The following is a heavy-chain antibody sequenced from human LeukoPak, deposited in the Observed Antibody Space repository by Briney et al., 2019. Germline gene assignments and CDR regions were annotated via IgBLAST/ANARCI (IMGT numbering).Heavy chain of an antibody. CDR1: GFTFSSYS. V-gene: IGHV3-21*01. CDR3: ARDPYSGSYGNYYYYFMDV. Sequence: GGSLRLSCAASGFTFSSYSLNWVRQPPGKGLEWVSSIRSSSTYIYYADSVKGRFTISRDNAKNSLYLQMNSLRAEDTAVYYCARDPYSGSYGNYYYYFMDVWGKGTTVTISS. D-gene: IGHD1-26*01. J-gene: IGHJ6*03. CDR2: IRSSSTYI.